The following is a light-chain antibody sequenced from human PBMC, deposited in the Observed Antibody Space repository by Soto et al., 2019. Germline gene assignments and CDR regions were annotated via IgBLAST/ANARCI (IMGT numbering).Light chain of an antibody. CDR3: QQLNSYPFT. Sequence: IQLTHAPSSLSASVGDRVTITCRSSPGIRSYLAWYQQKPGKPPKLLIYAASTLQSGVPSRFSGSGSGTDFTLTISSLQPEDFATYYCQQLNSYPFTFGPGTKVDIK. CDR1: PGIRSY. CDR2: AAS. V-gene: IGKV1-9*01. J-gene: IGKJ3*01.